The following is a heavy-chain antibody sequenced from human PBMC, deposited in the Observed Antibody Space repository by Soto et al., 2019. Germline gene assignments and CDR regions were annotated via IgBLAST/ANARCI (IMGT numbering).Heavy chain of an antibody. CDR2: ISGSGGST. J-gene: IGHJ5*02. CDR3: AKGSGQWLGSWFDH. D-gene: IGHD6-19*01. CDR1: GFTFSNYA. Sequence: VQLLESGGGLVQPGGSLRLSCAVSGFTFSNYAMSWVRQAPGKGLEWVSGISGSGGSTYYGDSVKGRFTISRDNSKTTLSMQINSLSPEDTAVYYCAKGSGQWLGSWFDHWGQGTLVKVSS. V-gene: IGHV3-23*01.